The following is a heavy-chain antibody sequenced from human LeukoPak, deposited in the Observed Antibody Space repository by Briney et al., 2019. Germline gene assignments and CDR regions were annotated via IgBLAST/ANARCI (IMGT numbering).Heavy chain of an antibody. D-gene: IGHD3-22*01. J-gene: IGHJ3*02. CDR2: MNPNSGNT. Sequence: GASVKVSCKASGYTFTSYDINWVRQATGQGLEWMGWMNPNSGNTGYAQKFQGRVTMTRNTSISTAYTELSSLRSEDTAVYYCARDYDSSGYYRDAFDIWGQGTMVTVSS. V-gene: IGHV1-8*01. CDR3: ARDYDSSGYYRDAFDI. CDR1: GYTFTSYD.